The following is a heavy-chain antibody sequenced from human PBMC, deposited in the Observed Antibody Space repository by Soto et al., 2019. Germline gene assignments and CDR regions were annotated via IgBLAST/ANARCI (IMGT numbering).Heavy chain of an antibody. J-gene: IGHJ4*02. D-gene: IGHD2-15*01. Sequence: QVQLVQSGAEVKKPGSSVKVSCKASGGTFSSYTTSWVRQAPGQGLEWMGRIIPILGIANYAQKFQGRVTITADKSTSTAYMELSSLRSEETAVYYCASCTVVTAYLPSNHYWGQGTLVTVSS. CDR1: GGTFSSYT. CDR3: ASCTVVTAYLPSNHY. V-gene: IGHV1-69*02. CDR2: IIPILGIA.